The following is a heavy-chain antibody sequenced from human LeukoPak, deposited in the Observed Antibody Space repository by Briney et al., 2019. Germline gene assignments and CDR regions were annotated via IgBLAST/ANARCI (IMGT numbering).Heavy chain of an antibody. D-gene: IGHD2-2*01. CDR3: AKDSTSGAY. CDR1: GFTFSSSD. J-gene: IGHJ4*02. V-gene: IGHV3-23*01. CDR2: ISGSGGRT. Sequence: GGSLRLSRAASGFTFSSSDMSWVRQAPGKGLEWVSGISGSGGRTYYTDSVKGRFTIPRDNSKNTLYLQMNSLRAEDTAIYYWAKDSTSGAYWGQGTLVTVSS.